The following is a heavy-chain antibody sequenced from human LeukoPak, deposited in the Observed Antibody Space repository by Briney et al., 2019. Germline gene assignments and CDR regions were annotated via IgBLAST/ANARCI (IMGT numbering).Heavy chain of an antibody. V-gene: IGHV1-2*02. Sequence: ASVKVSCKASGYTFTDYYMHWVRQAPGQGLEWMGWINPNSGGTNYARNFQGRATMTRDTSIRTAYMELSSLRSDDTAVYYCAKAGCGDGSCYYAEYFQHWGRGTLVTVSS. CDR2: INPNSGGT. CDR3: AKAGCGDGSCYYAEYFQH. J-gene: IGHJ1*01. CDR1: GYTFTDYY. D-gene: IGHD2-15*01.